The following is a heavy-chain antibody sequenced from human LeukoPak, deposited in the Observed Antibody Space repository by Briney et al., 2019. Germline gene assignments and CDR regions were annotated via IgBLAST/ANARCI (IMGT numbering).Heavy chain of an antibody. CDR3: ARVDYAALDI. Sequence: SETLSLTCAVYGGSFSGYYWSWIRQPPGKGLEWIGEINHSGSTNYNPSLKSRVTISVDTSKNQFSLKLSSVTAADTAVYYCARVDYAALDIWGHGTMVTVSS. J-gene: IGHJ3*02. V-gene: IGHV4-34*01. D-gene: IGHD4-17*01. CDR2: INHSGST. CDR1: GGSFSGYY.